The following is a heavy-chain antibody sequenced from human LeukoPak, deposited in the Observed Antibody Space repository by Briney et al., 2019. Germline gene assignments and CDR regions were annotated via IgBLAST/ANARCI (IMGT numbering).Heavy chain of an antibody. CDR3: TTSGNYYYYYMDV. CDR1: GFTFSDYY. J-gene: IGHJ6*03. CDR2: ISSSGSTI. V-gene: IGHV3-11*01. Sequence: KPGGSLRLSCAASGFTFSDYYMSWIRQAPGKGLEWVSYISSSGSTIYYADSVKGRFTISRDNAKNSLYLQMNSLRAEDTAVYYCTTSGNYYYYYMDVWGKGTTVTVSS. D-gene: IGHD1-14*01.